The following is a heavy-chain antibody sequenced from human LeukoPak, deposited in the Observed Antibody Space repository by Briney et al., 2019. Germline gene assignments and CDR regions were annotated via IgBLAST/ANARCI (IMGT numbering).Heavy chain of an antibody. CDR1: GGSFSGYY. D-gene: IGHD3-22*01. Sequence: ASETLSLTCAVYGGSFSGYYWSWIRQPPGKGLEWIGEINHSGSTNYNPSLKSRVTISVDTSKNQFSLKLSSVIAADTAVYYCARDAGHYERVTTPFDYWGQGTLVTVSS. CDR3: ARDAGHYERVTTPFDY. V-gene: IGHV4-34*01. CDR2: INHSGST. J-gene: IGHJ4*02.